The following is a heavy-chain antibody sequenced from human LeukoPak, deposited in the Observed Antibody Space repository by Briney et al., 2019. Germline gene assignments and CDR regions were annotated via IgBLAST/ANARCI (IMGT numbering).Heavy chain of an antibody. V-gene: IGHV3-30*04. CDR3: ARTSHTFDY. CDR1: GFTFSNYA. D-gene: IGHD2-21*01. Sequence: GGSLRLSCAASGFTFSNYAMNWVRQAPGKGLEWVAVISYDGRNKYYADSVKGRFTISRDNSKNTLYLQMNSLRPEDTAVYYCARTSHTFDYWGQGTLVTVSS. J-gene: IGHJ4*02. CDR2: ISYDGRNK.